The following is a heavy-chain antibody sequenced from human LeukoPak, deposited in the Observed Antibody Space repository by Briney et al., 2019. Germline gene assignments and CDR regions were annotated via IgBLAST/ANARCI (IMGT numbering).Heavy chain of an antibody. Sequence: GRSLILSCAASGFIFGNFVIHWVRQAPGKGLEWVAFIWYDGSKKYYGDSVKGRFTISRDNSKNILYLDMNSLRAEDTAVYFCARDPRILSVADSFYFDYWGQGTLVTVSS. CDR3: ARDPRILSVADSFYFDY. J-gene: IGHJ4*02. CDR2: IWYDGSKK. CDR1: GFIFGNFV. V-gene: IGHV3-33*01. D-gene: IGHD6-19*01.